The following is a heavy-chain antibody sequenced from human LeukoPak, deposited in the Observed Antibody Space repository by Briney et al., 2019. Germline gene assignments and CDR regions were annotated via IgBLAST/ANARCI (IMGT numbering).Heavy chain of an antibody. V-gene: IGHV4-30-2*01. J-gene: IGHJ5*02. CDR1: GGSLRSGGYC. Sequence: TPSLTRALSGGSLRSGGYCWSCIRQPPGNGLEWVGYIYLSGSTSTNPSLKSRVTISVATTTNQSSRKLSSLTATDPAVNYCARGLPSWFDPWGQGTLVTASS. CDR2: IYLSGST. CDR3: ARGLPSWFDP.